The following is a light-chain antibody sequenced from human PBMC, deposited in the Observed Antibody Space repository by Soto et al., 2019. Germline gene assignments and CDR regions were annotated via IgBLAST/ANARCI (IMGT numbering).Light chain of an antibody. Sequence: DIEMTQSPSSLSASVGDRVTITCRASQDIRKSVVWYQQKPGRVPKLLIDSASTLQAGLPIRFSGSGPGTDFTLTIRSLQPEDVATYYCQDDDTSSLSFGGGTKVEI. CDR1: QDIRKS. V-gene: IGKV1-27*01. J-gene: IGKJ4*01. CDR2: SAS. CDR3: QDDDTSSLS.